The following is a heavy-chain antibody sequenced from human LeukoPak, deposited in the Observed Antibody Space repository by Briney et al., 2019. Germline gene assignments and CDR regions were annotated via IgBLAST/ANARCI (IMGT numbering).Heavy chain of an antibody. Sequence: ASVKVSCKASGGTFSSYAISWVRQAPGQGLEWMGGIIPIFGTANYAQKFQGRVTITADESTSTAYMELRSLRSDDTAVYYCARDNSQDAFDIWGQGTMVTVSS. J-gene: IGHJ3*02. D-gene: IGHD4-11*01. CDR2: IIPIFGTA. V-gene: IGHV1-69*13. CDR1: GGTFSSYA. CDR3: ARDNSQDAFDI.